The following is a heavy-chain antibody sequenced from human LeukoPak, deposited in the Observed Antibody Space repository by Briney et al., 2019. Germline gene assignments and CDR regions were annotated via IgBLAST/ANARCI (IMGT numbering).Heavy chain of an antibody. D-gene: IGHD5-24*01. CDR3: ARHACRWRNVAFDI. V-gene: IGHV4-39*01. CDR2: IYYSGST. CDR1: GGSISSSSYY. J-gene: IGHJ3*02. Sequence: ASETLSLTCTVSGGSISSSSYYWGWIRQPPGKGLEWIGSIYYSGSTYYNPSLKSRVTISVDTSKNQFSLKLSSVTAADTAVYYCARHACRWRNVAFDIWGQGTMVTVSS.